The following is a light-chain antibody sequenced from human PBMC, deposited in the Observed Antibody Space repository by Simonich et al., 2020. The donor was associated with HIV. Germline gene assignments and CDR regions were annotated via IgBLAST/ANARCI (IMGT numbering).Light chain of an antibody. J-gene: IGKJ2*01. V-gene: IGKV2-28*01. CDR3: MQALQNPYT. CDR2: LGS. Sequence: DIVMTQSPLSLPVTPGEPASISCRSSQSLLHSNGYNYLDWFLQKPGQSPQLLIYLGSNRASGVPDRISGRGSGTDFTLKISRVEAEDVGVYYCMQALQNPYTFGQGTKLEIK. CDR1: QSLLHSNGYNY.